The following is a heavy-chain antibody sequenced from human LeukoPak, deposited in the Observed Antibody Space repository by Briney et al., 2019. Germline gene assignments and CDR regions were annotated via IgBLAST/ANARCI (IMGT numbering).Heavy chain of an antibody. D-gene: IGHD4-17*01. J-gene: IGHJ3*02. V-gene: IGHV3-21*01. CDR1: GFTFSSYA. CDR2: LSTSSIYI. CDR3: ARSRRDGDYLFNAFDI. Sequence: GGSLRLSCAASGFTFSSYAMSWVRQAPGKGLEWVSSLSTSSIYIYYADSVKGRFTVSRDNARNSLYLQLNSLRAEDTAVYYCARSRRDGDYLFNAFDIWGQGTMVTVSS.